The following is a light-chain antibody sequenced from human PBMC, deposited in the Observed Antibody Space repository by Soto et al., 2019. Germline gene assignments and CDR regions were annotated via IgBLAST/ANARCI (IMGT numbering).Light chain of an antibody. Sequence: AIQMTQSPSSLSASVGDRVTITCRASQGIRDELGWYQQKPGKAPKVLIYAASSVESGVSSRFSGSGSGADFTLTISSLQPEDSATYYCVQDYNYPRTFGQGTKVEIQ. CDR3: VQDYNYPRT. CDR2: AAS. V-gene: IGKV1-6*01. CDR1: QGIRDE. J-gene: IGKJ1*01.